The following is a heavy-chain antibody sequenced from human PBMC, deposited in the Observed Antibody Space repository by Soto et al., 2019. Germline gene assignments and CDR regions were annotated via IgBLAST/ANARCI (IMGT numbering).Heavy chain of an antibody. CDR3: ARWPNYYDIWTAKIDY. D-gene: IGHD3-9*01. J-gene: IGHJ4*02. CDR2: ITSSSSTI. V-gene: IGHV3-48*01. Sequence: GGSLRLSCAASGFTFSSYSMNWVRQAPGKGLEWISYITSSSSTIYYADSVKGRFTISRDNAKNSLYLQMNSLRAEETAVYYCARWPNYYDIWTAKIDYWGQGTLVTVSS. CDR1: GFTFSSYS.